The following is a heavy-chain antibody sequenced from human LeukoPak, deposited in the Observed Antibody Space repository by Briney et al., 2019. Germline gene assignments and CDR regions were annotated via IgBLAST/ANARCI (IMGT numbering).Heavy chain of an antibody. Sequence: ASVKVSCKASGYTFTGYYMHWVRQAPGQGLEWMGWINPNSGGTNYAQKFQGRVTMTRDTSISTAYMELSRLRSEDTAVYYCARDMSRGYYSYYMDVWGKGTTVTISS. CDR1: GYTFTGYY. CDR2: INPNSGGT. V-gene: IGHV1-2*02. J-gene: IGHJ6*03. CDR3: ARDMSRGYYSYYMDV. D-gene: IGHD3-10*01.